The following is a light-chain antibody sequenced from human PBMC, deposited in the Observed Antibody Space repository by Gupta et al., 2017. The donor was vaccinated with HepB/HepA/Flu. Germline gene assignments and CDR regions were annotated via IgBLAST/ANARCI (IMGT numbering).Light chain of an antibody. CDR1: SLRSYY. CDR3: NSRDSSGNHVV. V-gene: IGLV3-19*01. Sequence: AVSVALGQTVRITCQGDSLRSYYASWYQQKPGQAPVLVIYGKNNRPSGIPDRFSGSSSGNTASLTITGAQAEDEAYYYCNSRDSSGNHVVFGGGTKLTVL. CDR2: GKN. J-gene: IGLJ2*01.